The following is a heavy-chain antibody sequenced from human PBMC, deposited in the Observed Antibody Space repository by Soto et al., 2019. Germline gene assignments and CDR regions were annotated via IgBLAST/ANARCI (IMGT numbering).Heavy chain of an antibody. V-gene: IGHV4-31*03. CDR3: ARATPYYYYGMDV. CDR2: IYYSGST. CDR1: GGSISSGGDY. Sequence: QVQLQESGPGLVKPSQTLSLTCTVSGGSISSGGDYWSWIRQHPGKGLEWIGYIYYSGSTYYNPSLKSRVTLSVDTSKNPFSLKLSSVTAADTAVYYCARATPYYYYGMDVWGQGTTVTVSS. D-gene: IGHD2-15*01. J-gene: IGHJ6*02.